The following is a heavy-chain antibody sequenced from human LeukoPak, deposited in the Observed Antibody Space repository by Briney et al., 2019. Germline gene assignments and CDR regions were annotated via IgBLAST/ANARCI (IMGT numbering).Heavy chain of an antibody. J-gene: IGHJ4*02. CDR3: ARDPNAMVTSLFDY. CDR2: TSAYYGNT. Sequence: ASVKVSCKASGYTFTTYAISWVRQAPGQGLEWMGWTSAYYGNTTYAQKFQGRVTMTTDTSTSTAYMELRSLRSDDTAVYYCARDPNAMVTSLFDYWGQGTLVTVSS. CDR1: GYTFTTYA. D-gene: IGHD5-18*01. V-gene: IGHV1-18*01.